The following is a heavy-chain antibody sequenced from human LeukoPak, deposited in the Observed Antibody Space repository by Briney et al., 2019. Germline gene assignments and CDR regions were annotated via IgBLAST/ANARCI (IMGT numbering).Heavy chain of an antibody. D-gene: IGHD3-16*01. CDR3: ARNHLGLGL. Sequence: GASVKVSCKASGYTFTTYEIIWVRQAPGQGLGWMGWINTRNGNANYAHQLQGRATMTTDTSTSTSYMELASLRFDDTAIYYCARNHLGLGLWGQGTLVTVSS. J-gene: IGHJ4*02. CDR2: INTRNGNA. CDR1: GYTFTTYE. V-gene: IGHV1-18*01.